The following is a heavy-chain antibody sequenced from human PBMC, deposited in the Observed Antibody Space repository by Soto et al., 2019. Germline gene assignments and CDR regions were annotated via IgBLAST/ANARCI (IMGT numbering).Heavy chain of an antibody. V-gene: IGHV3-53*01. Sequence: PGGSLRLSCAASGFTVSSIYMSWVRQAPGKGLEWVSVIYSGGSTYYADSVKGRFTISRDSSKNTLYLQMNRLRAEDTAVYYCARESGYSYGNYYYHGMDVCGQGTTVTVSS. J-gene: IGHJ6*02. CDR3: ARESGYSYGNYYYHGMDV. CDR1: GFTVSSIY. D-gene: IGHD5-18*01. CDR2: IYSGGST.